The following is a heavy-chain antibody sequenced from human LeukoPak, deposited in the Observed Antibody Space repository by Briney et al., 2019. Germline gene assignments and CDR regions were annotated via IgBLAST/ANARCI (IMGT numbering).Heavy chain of an antibody. J-gene: IGHJ4*02. CDR1: GFTFSTYA. Sequence: PGRSLRLSCAASGFTFSTYAMHWVRQAPGKGLEWVAVISYDGSNKYYADSVKGRFTISRDNSKNTLYLQMNSLRAEDTAVYYCARDQGIAARGTYFDYWGQGTLVTVSS. CDR2: ISYDGSNK. V-gene: IGHV3-30*01. D-gene: IGHD6-6*01. CDR3: ARDQGIAARGTYFDY.